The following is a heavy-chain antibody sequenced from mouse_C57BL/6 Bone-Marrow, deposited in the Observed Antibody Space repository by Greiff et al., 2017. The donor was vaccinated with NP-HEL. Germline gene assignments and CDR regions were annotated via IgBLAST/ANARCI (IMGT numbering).Heavy chain of an antibody. Sequence: EVQLVESGGDLVKPGGSLTLSCAASGFTFSSYGMSCVRQTPDTRLEWVATIRSGGSYTYYPDRVKGRFTISRANAQHTLYLQLSSLKSEDTTMYYCASPYDYDVAWSAYWRQGTLVTGSA. CDR3: ASPYDYDVAWSAY. D-gene: IGHD2-4*01. CDR2: IRSGGSYT. V-gene: IGHV5-6*01. CDR1: GFTFSSYG. J-gene: IGHJ3*01.